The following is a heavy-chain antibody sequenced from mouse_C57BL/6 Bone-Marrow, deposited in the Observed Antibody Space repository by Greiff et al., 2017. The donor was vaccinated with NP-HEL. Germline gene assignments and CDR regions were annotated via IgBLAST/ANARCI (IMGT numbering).Heavy chain of an antibody. V-gene: IGHV1-5*01. J-gene: IGHJ2*01. CDR3: TRYYGSSPSFDY. D-gene: IGHD1-1*01. CDR1: GYTFTSYW. CDR2: IYPGNSDT. Sequence: VQLQQSGTVLARPGASVKMSCKTSGYTFTSYWMHWVKQRPGQGLEWIGAIYPGNSDTSYNQKFKGKAKLTAVTSASTAYMELSSLTNEDSAVYYCTRYYGSSPSFDYWGQGTTLTVSS.